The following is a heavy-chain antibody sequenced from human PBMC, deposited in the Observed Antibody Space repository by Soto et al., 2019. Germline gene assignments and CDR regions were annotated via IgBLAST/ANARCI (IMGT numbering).Heavy chain of an antibody. V-gene: IGHV1-69*06. CDR2: IIPIFGTA. Sequence: SVKVSCKASGGTFSSYAISWVRQAPGQGLEWMGGIIPIFGTANYAQKFQGRVTITEDKSTSTAYMELSSLRSEDTTVYYCARDRKRWLQFPNDAFDIWGQGTMVTVSS. CDR3: ARDRKRWLQFPNDAFDI. D-gene: IGHD5-12*01. CDR1: GGTFSSYA. J-gene: IGHJ3*02.